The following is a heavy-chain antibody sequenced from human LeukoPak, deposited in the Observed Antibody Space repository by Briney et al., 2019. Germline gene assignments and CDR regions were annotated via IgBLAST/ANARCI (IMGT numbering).Heavy chain of an antibody. CDR2: ISDSGDST. J-gene: IGHJ4*02. Sequence: GGSLRLSCAASGFTFSSYAMSWVRQAPGKGLEWVSAISDSGDSTYYADSVKGRFTISRDNSKNTLSLQMNSLRAEDTAVYYCARRAGAYSHPYDYWGQGTLVTVSS. CDR1: GFTFSSYA. D-gene: IGHD4/OR15-4a*01. V-gene: IGHV3-23*01. CDR3: ARRAGAYSHPYDY.